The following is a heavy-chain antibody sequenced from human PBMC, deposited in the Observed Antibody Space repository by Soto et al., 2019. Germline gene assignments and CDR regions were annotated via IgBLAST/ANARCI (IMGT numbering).Heavy chain of an antibody. Sequence: QVTVKESGPVLVKPTETLTLTCTVSGFSLSNAGLGVSWIRQPPGKALEWLAHIFSNDEKSYSTSLNSRRNNSKDNTKSQVVLTMTNMDPVDTATYYCASTYSTSWYWFDPWGQGTLVTVSS. CDR1: GFSLSNAGLG. D-gene: IGHD6-13*01. J-gene: IGHJ5*02. CDR3: ASTYSTSWYWFDP. CDR2: IFSNDEK. V-gene: IGHV2-26*04.